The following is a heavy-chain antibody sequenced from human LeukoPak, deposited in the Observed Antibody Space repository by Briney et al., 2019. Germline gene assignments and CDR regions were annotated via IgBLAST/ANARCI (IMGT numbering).Heavy chain of an antibody. D-gene: IGHD3-3*01. Sequence: SETLSLTCAVYGGSFSGYYWSWIRQPPGKGLEWSGEINHSGSTNYNPSLKSRVTISVDTSKNQFSLKLSSVTAADTAVYYCARGRITIFGVVTYYYYYYGMDVWGQGTTVTVSS. J-gene: IGHJ6*02. CDR1: GGSFSGYY. CDR2: INHSGST. CDR3: ARGRITIFGVVTYYYYYYGMDV. V-gene: IGHV4-34*01.